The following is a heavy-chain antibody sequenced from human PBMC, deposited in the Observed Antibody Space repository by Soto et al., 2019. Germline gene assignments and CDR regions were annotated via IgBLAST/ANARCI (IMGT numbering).Heavy chain of an antibody. J-gene: IGHJ6*02. CDR3: ARLGDSGYETYYYGMDV. D-gene: IGHD5-12*01. Sequence: GGSLRLSCAASGFTFSSYWMSWVRQAPGKGLEWVANIKQDGSEKYYVDSVKGRFTISRDNAKNSLYLQMNSLRAEDTAVYYCARLGDSGYETYYYGMDVWGQGTTVTVSS. CDR2: IKQDGSEK. V-gene: IGHV3-7*03. CDR1: GFTFSSYW.